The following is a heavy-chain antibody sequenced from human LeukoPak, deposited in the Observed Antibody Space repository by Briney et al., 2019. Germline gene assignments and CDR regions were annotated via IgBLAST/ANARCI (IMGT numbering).Heavy chain of an antibody. CDR3: ARDLVAASPL. V-gene: IGHV3-21*01. Sequence: GGSLRLSCAASGFTFSSYTMNWVRQAPGKGLEWVSSITSSSTYIYYADSVKGRFTISRDNAKNSLYLQMNSLRAEDTAVCYCARDLVAASPLWGQGTLVTVSS. CDR2: ITSSSTYI. D-gene: IGHD2-15*01. CDR1: GFTFSSYT. J-gene: IGHJ4*02.